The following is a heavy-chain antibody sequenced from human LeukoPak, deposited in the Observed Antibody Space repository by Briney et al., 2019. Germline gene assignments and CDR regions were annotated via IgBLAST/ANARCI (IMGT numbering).Heavy chain of an antibody. Sequence: PSETLSLTCAVYGGSFSGYYWSWIRQPPGKGLEWIGRIYTSGSTNYNPSLKSRVTMSVDTSKNQFSLKLSSVTAADTAVYYCAREGLSSSWHEWGQGTLVTVSS. J-gene: IGHJ4*02. V-gene: IGHV4-4*07. CDR3: AREGLSSSWHE. D-gene: IGHD6-13*01. CDR2: IYTSGST. CDR1: GGSFSGYY.